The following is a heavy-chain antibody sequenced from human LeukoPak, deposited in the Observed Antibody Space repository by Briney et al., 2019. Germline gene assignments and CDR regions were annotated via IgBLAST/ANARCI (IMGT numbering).Heavy chain of an antibody. CDR3: SRGVTDTN. V-gene: IGHV4-38-2*02. CDR1: GYSISSGYY. CDR2: IYHSGRT. Sequence: SETLSLTCTVSGYSISSGYYWGWIRQPPGKGLEWIGSIYHSGRTYYNPSLKSRVTISVDTSKNQFSLKLSSVAAADTAVYYCSRGVTDTNWGQGTLVTVSS. J-gene: IGHJ4*02. D-gene: IGHD5-18*01.